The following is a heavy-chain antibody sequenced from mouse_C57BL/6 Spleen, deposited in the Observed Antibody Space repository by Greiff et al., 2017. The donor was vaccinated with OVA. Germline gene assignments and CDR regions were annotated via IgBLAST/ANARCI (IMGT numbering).Heavy chain of an antibody. D-gene: IGHD1-1*01. CDR3: ARHEGRPPYFYGSSYFDY. J-gene: IGHJ2*01. Sequence: QVQLQQSGAELVKPGASVKLSCKASGYTFTEYTIHWVKQRSGQGLEWIGWFYPGSGSIKYNEKFKDKATLTADKSSSTVYMELSRLTSEDSAVYFCARHEGRPPYFYGSSYFDYWGQGTTLTVSS. CDR2: FYPGSGSI. CDR1: GYTFTEYT. V-gene: IGHV1-62-2*01.